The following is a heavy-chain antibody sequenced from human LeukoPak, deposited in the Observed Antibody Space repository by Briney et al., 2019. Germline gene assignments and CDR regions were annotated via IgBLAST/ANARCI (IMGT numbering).Heavy chain of an antibody. V-gene: IGHV4-30-4*01. Sequence: SETLSLTCTVSGGSISSGDYYWSWIRQPPGQGLEWIGYIYYSGSTYYNPSLKSRVTISVDTSKNQFSLKLSSVTAADTAVYYCARAVSWYDAFDIWGQGTMVTVSS. J-gene: IGHJ3*02. CDR1: GGSISSGDYY. CDR2: IYYSGST. D-gene: IGHD6-13*01. CDR3: ARAVSWYDAFDI.